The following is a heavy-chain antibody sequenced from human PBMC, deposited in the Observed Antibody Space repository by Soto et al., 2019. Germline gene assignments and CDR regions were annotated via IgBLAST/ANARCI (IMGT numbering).Heavy chain of an antibody. D-gene: IGHD5-12*01. CDR3: ARVPPLEYSGYDYNWFDP. CDR2: IIPIFGTA. V-gene: IGHV1-69*01. Sequence: QVQLVQSGAEVKKPGSSVKVSCKASGGTFSSYAISWVPQAPGQGLEWMGGIIPIFGTANYAQKFQGRVTITADESTSTAYIELSSLRSEDTAVYYCARVPPLEYSGYDYNWFDPWCQGTLVTVSS. J-gene: IGHJ5*02. CDR1: GGTFSSYA.